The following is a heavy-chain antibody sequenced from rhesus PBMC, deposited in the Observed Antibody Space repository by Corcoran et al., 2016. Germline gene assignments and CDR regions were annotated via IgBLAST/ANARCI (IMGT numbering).Heavy chain of an antibody. CDR3: ARDFSSWSFFDY. J-gene: IGHJ4*01. CDR1: GGSISGYYL. CDR2: IYGGSGST. Sequence: QVQLQESGPGVVKPSETLSLTCAVSGGSISGYYLWSWIRQPPGKGLEWIWYIYGGSGSTSYNPSLKSRVIISIDTSKNQFSLKLSSVTAADTAVYYCARDFSSWSFFDYWGQGVLVTVSS. V-gene: IGHV4S7*01. D-gene: IGHD6-13*01.